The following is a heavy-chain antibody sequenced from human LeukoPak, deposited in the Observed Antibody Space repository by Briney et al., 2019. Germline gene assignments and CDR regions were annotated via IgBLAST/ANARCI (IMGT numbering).Heavy chain of an antibody. CDR1: GFTFSSYA. CDR3: ARDRYFDY. V-gene: IGHV3-30-3*01. J-gene: IGHJ4*02. CDR2: ISYDGSNK. Sequence: SGGSLRLSCAASGFTFSSYAMHWVRQAPGKGLEWMAVISYDGSNKYYADSVKGRFTISRDNSKNTLYLQMNSLRAEDTAVYYCARDRYFDYWGQGTLVTVSS.